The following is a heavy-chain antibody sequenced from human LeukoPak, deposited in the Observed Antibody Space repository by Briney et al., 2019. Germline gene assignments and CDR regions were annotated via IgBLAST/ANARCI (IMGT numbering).Heavy chain of an antibody. CDR3: ARALRAVAGYYYYYYMDV. V-gene: IGHV4-38-2*02. J-gene: IGHJ6*03. D-gene: IGHD6-19*01. CDR1: DYYINNGYY. CDR2: IYHSGST. Sequence: SETLSLTCRVSDYYINNGYYWGWIRQPPGKGLEWIGSIYHSGSTYYNPSLKSRVTISVDTSKNQFSLKLSSVTAADTAVYYCARALRAVAGYYYYYYMDVWGKGTTVTVTS.